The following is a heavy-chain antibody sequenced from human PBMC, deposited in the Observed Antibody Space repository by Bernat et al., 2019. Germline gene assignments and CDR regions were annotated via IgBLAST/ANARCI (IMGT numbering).Heavy chain of an antibody. CDR2: LLGNGAHP. V-gene: IGHV3-64*01. J-gene: IGHJ4*02. D-gene: IGHD2-15*01. CDR3: ARDKDGGFAFDY. Sequence: EVELVESGGGLVQPGGSLRLSCAASGFSFSTYAMHWFRQAPGKGLEYVSSLLGNGAHPQYANSVEGIFTITRDNSKNTLYLQMGSLRPEDTAMYYCARDKDGGFAFDYWGQGTLVTVSS. CDR1: GFSFSTYA.